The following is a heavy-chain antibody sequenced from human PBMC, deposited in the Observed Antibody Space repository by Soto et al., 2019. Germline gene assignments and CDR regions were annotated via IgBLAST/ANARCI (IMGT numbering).Heavy chain of an antibody. J-gene: IGHJ6*03. CDR3: TTGAYYQRTLGAVVEAATPFYYYYYMDV. CDR2: IKSKTDGGTT. D-gene: IGHD2-15*01. CDR1: GFTFSNAW. Sequence: GGSLRLSCAASGFTFSNAWMSWVRQAPGKGLEWVGRIKSKTDGGTTDYAAPVKGRFTISRDDSKNTLYLQMNSLKTEDTAVYYCTTGAYYQRTLGAVVEAATPFYYYYYMDVWGKGTTVTVSS. V-gene: IGHV3-15*01.